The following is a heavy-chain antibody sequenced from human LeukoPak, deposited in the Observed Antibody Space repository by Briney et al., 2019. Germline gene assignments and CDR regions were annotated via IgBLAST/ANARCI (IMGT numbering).Heavy chain of an antibody. CDR3: ARVASGSYNWFDP. Sequence: GGSLRLSGAASGLTFSGDWMHWVRQAPKKGLGWVSRINTDGGRTTYADSVKGRFTISRDNTKNTVYLQMNSLRAEDTAVYYCARVASGSYNWFDPWGQGTLVTVSS. J-gene: IGHJ5*02. D-gene: IGHD3-10*01. CDR1: GLTFSGDW. V-gene: IGHV3-74*01. CDR2: INTDGGRT.